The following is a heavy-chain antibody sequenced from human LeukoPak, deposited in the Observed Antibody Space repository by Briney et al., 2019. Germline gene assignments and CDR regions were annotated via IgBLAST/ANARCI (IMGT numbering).Heavy chain of an antibody. Sequence: PGGSLRLSCAVSGFTFSSYAMNRVRQAPGKGLEWVSAITGSGGSTYYADSVKGRFTISRDNSKNTLYLQMNSLRAEDTAVYFCAKGGFYNWFDPWGQGTLVTVSS. V-gene: IGHV3-23*01. CDR1: GFTFSSYA. CDR2: ITGSGGST. J-gene: IGHJ5*02. CDR3: AKGGFYNWFDP.